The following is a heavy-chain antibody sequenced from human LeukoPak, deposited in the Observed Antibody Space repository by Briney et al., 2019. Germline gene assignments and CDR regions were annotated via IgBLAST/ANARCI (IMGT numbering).Heavy chain of an antibody. D-gene: IGHD1-26*01. J-gene: IGHJ4*02. CDR3: ARLVGVTDCFDY. V-gene: IGHV4-39*02. CDR1: GGSISSSNYY. CDR2: ISYSGRT. Sequence: SETLSLTCTVSGGSISSSNYYWGWIRQSPGKGLEWIGSISYSGRTHYNPSLKSRVSISVDTSNNHFPLKLASVTAADTSVFYCARLVGVTDCFDYWGQGTLVTVSS.